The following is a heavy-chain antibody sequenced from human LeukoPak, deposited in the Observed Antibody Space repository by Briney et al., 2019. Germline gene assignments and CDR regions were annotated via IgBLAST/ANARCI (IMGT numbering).Heavy chain of an antibody. V-gene: IGHV3-21*06. D-gene: IGHD3-3*01. Sequence: PGGSLRLSCAASGFTFSSYSMNWVRQAPGKGLEWVSSISSSSSYIYYADSVKGRFTISRDNAKNSLYLQMNSLRGEDTAVDYCARVGGDFWSAYYFYYWGPGTLATVSS. CDR1: GFTFSSYS. CDR3: ARVGGDFWSAYYFYY. J-gene: IGHJ4*02. CDR2: ISSSSSYI.